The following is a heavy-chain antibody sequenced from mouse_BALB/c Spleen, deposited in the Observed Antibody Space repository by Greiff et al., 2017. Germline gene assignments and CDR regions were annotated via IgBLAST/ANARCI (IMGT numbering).Heavy chain of an antibody. V-gene: IGHV3-8*02. CDR3: ARHYGSSYGFAY. J-gene: IGHJ3*01. CDR2: ISYSGST. D-gene: IGHD1-1*01. CDR1: GDSITSCY. Sequence: VQLKESGPSLVKPSQTLSLTCSVTGDSITSCYWNWIRKFPGNKLEYMGYISYSGSTYYNPSLKSRISITRDTSKNQYYLQLNSVTTEDTATYYCARHYGSSYGFAYWGQGTLVTVSA.